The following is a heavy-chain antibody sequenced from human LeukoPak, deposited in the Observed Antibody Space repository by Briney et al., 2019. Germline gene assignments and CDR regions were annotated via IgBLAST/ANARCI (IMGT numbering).Heavy chain of an antibody. D-gene: IGHD1-26*01. Sequence: GGSLRLSCAASGLTVSSNYMSWVRQAPGKGLEWVSVIYIDESTYYADSVKGRFTISRDNAKNSLYLQMNSLRAEDTAVYYCASEGGATSGWFDPWGQGTLVTVSS. V-gene: IGHV3-53*01. CDR1: GLTVSSNY. J-gene: IGHJ5*02. CDR2: IYIDEST. CDR3: ASEGGATSGWFDP.